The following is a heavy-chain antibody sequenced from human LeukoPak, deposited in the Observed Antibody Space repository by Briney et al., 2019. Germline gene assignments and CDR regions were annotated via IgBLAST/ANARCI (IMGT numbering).Heavy chain of an antibody. D-gene: IGHD1-26*01. CDR3: ARTEVGATPLGY. V-gene: IGHV1-69*13. CDR2: IIPIFGTA. J-gene: IGHJ4*02. CDR1: GGTFSSYA. Sequence: AASVKVSCKASGGTFSSYAISWVRQAPGQGLEWMGGIIPIFGTANYAQKFQGRVTITAAGSTSTAYMELSSLRSEDTAVYYCARTEVGATPLGYWGQGTLLTVSS.